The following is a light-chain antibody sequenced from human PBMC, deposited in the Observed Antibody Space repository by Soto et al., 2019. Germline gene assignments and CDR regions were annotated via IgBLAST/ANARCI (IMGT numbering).Light chain of an antibody. Sequence: DIVLTQSPGTLSLSPGDRATLSCRASQSVSTSYLAWYQQKPGQAPRLLIYGASSRATGIPDRFSGSGSGTDFTLTISRLEPEDFAVYYCQQYDSLPLTFGGGTKVDIK. CDR1: QSVSTSY. CDR2: GAS. V-gene: IGKV3-20*01. J-gene: IGKJ4*01. CDR3: QQYDSLPLT.